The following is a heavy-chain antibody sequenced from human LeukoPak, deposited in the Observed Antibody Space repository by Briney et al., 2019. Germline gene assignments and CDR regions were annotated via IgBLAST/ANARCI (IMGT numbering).Heavy chain of an antibody. CDR2: IIHTGGP. V-gene: IGHV4-34*01. CDR3: ARGYGDRERYALDV. J-gene: IGHJ6*02. Sequence: SETLSLTCAVYGGSFSGYYWSWIRQPPGKGLEWIGEIIHTGGPNNSPSLKSRVTMSLDTSKNHFSLKLSSVTAADTAVYYCARGYGDRERYALDVWGQGTTVTVSS. D-gene: IGHD4-17*01. CDR1: GGSFSGYY.